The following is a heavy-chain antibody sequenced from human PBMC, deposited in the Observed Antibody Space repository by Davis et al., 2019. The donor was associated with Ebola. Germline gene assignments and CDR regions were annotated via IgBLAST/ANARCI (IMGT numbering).Heavy chain of an antibody. J-gene: IGHJ5*02. D-gene: IGHD6-13*01. Sequence: PSETLSLTCTVSGGSISSGDYYWSWIRQPPGKGLEWIGYIYYSGSTYYNPSLKSRVTISVDTSKNQFSLKLSSVTAADTAVYYCARDLRQQLGNWFDPWGQGTLVTVSS. CDR3: ARDLRQQLGNWFDP. CDR2: IYYSGST. V-gene: IGHV4-31*03. CDR1: GGSISSGDYY.